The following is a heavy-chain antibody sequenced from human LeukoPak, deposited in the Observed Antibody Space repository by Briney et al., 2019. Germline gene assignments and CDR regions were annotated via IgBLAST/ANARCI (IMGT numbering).Heavy chain of an antibody. Sequence: PGGSLRLSCAASGFTISNNYIRWLRQAPGKGLEWVSHIYSGGFTQFAGSVRGRFTMSRDSSKNTLYLQMNSLTAEDTAVYYCSGGSRFVDYWGQGTLVTVSS. CDR3: SGGSRFVDY. CDR1: GFTISNNY. V-gene: IGHV3-66*01. CDR2: IYSGGFT. D-gene: IGHD3-16*01. J-gene: IGHJ4*02.